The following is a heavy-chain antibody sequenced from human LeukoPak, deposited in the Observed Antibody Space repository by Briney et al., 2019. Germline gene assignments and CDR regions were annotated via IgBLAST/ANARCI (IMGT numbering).Heavy chain of an antibody. CDR2: INHSGST. CDR1: GGSFSGYY. Sequence: SETLSLTCAVYGGSFSGYYWSWIRQPPGKGLEWIGEINHSGSTNYNPSLKSRVTISVDTSKNQFSLKLSSVTAADTAVYYCARWSSWYFWFDPWGQGTLVTVSS. V-gene: IGHV4-34*01. J-gene: IGHJ5*02. CDR3: ARWSSWYFWFDP. D-gene: IGHD6-13*01.